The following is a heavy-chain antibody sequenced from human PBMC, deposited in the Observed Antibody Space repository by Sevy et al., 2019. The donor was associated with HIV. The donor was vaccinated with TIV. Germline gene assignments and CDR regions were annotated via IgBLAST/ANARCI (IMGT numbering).Heavy chain of an antibody. CDR1: GGSISSGDYY. J-gene: IGHJ5*02. CDR3: ARERTYCSGGSCYNWFDP. D-gene: IGHD2-15*01. Sequence: SETLSLTCTVSGGSISSGDYYWSWIRQPPGKGLEWIGYIYYSGSTYYNPSLKSRVTISVDTSKNRFSLKLSSVTAADTAVYYCARERTYCSGGSCYNWFDPWGQGTLVTVSS. V-gene: IGHV4-30-4*01. CDR2: IYYSGST.